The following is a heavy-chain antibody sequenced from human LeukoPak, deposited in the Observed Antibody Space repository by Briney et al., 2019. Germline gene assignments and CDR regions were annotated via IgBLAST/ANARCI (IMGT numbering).Heavy chain of an antibody. J-gene: IGHJ4*02. CDR1: GFTVSSNY. CDR3: AKIGSSGYHFDY. Sequence: GGSLRLSCAASGFTVSSNYMSWVRQAPGEGLEWVSVIYSGGSTYYADSVKGRFTISRDNSKNTLYLQMNSLRAEDTAVYYCAKIGSSGYHFDYWGQGTLVTVSP. V-gene: IGHV3-53*01. CDR2: IYSGGST. D-gene: IGHD3-22*01.